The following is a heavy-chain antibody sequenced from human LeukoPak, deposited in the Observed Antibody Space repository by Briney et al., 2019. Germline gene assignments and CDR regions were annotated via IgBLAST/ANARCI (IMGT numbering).Heavy chain of an antibody. CDR1: GYSISSGYY. Sequence: SETLSLTCAVSGYSISSGYYWGWIRRPPGKGLEWIGSMYHTGSTYYSPSLKSRVTISVDTSKNQFSLKLSSVTAADTAVYYCARVRVEMTTNDAFDIWGQGTMVTVSS. CDR3: ARVRVEMTTNDAFDI. D-gene: IGHD5-24*01. J-gene: IGHJ3*02. CDR2: MYHTGST. V-gene: IGHV4-38-2*01.